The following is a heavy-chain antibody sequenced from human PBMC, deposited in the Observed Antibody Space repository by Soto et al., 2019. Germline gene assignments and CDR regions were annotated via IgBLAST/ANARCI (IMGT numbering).Heavy chain of an antibody. CDR1: GFTVSSNY. J-gene: IGHJ4*02. V-gene: IGHV3-53*01. CDR2: IYSGGST. CDR3: AYSGYDPYYFDY. Sequence: GGSLRLSCAASGFTVSSNYMSWVRQAPGKGLEWVSVIYSGGSTYYADSVKGRFTISRDNSKNTLYLQMNSLRAEDTAVYYCAYSGYDPYYFDYWGQGTLVTVSS. D-gene: IGHD5-12*01.